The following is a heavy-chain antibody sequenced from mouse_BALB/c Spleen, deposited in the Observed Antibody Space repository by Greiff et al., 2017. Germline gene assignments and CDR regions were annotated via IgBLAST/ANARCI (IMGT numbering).Heavy chain of an antibody. Sequence: EVQRVESGGGLVQPGGSLKLSCAASGFTFSSYTMSWVRQTPEKRLEWVAYISNGGGSTYYPDTVKGRFTISRDNAKNTLYLQMSSLKSEDTAMYYCARLTGVYYFDYWGQGTTLTVSS. J-gene: IGHJ2*01. CDR1: GFTFSSYT. V-gene: IGHV5-12-2*01. CDR3: ARLTGVYYFDY. CDR2: ISNGGGST. D-gene: IGHD4-1*01.